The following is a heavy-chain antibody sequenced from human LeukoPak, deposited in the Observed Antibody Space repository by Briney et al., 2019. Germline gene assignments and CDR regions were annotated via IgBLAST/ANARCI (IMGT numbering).Heavy chain of an antibody. D-gene: IGHD6-13*01. CDR3: TKIAASDTGEGY. CDR1: GGTFISYA. V-gene: IGHV1-69*13. CDR2: IIPIFGTA. Sequence: ASVKVSCKASGGTFISYAISWVRQAPGQGLEWMGGIIPIFGTANYAQKFQGRVTITADESTSTAYMELSSLRSEDTAIYYCTKIAASDTGEGYWGQGTLVTVSS. J-gene: IGHJ4*02.